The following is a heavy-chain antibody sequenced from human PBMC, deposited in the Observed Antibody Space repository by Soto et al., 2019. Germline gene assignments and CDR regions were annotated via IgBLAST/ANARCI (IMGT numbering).Heavy chain of an antibody. CDR2: ISYDGSNK. CDR1: GFTFSSYG. J-gene: IGHJ6*02. D-gene: IGHD3-3*01. CDR3: AKDLMAPYYDFWSGYPTWYYYGMDV. V-gene: IGHV3-30*18. Sequence: GGSLRLSCASSGFTFSSYGMHWVRQAPGKGLEWVAVISYDGSNKYYADSVKGRFTISRDNSKNTLYLQMNSLRAEDTAVYYCAKDLMAPYYDFWSGYPTWYYYGMDVWGQGTTVTVSS.